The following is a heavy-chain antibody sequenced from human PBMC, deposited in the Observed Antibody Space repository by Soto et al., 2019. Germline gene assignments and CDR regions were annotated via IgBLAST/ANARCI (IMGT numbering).Heavy chain of an antibody. CDR2: ISYSGST. CDR1: GGSISSGGYY. D-gene: IGHD3-22*01. CDR3: ARDALSRDSI. Sequence: QVQLQESGPGLVKPSQTLSLTCTVSGGSISSGGYYWSWIRQHPGKGREWIGYISYSGSTYYNPSLESRVTISVDTSKNQFSLKLSSVTAADTAVYFCARDALSRDSIWGQGTLLTVST. V-gene: IGHV4-31*03. J-gene: IGHJ4*02.